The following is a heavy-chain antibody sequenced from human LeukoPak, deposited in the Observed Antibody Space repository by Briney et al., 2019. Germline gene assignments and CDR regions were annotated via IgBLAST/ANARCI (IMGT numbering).Heavy chain of an antibody. CDR3: ARDFNDAFDI. CDR2: IYYSGST. CDR1: GGSIGSGGYY. Sequence: SQTLSLTCTVSGGSIGSGGYYWSWIRQHPGKGLEWIGYIYYSGSTYYNPSLKSRVTISVDTSKNQFSLKLSSVTAADTAVYYCARDFNDAFDIWGQGTMVTVSS. V-gene: IGHV4-31*03. J-gene: IGHJ3*02.